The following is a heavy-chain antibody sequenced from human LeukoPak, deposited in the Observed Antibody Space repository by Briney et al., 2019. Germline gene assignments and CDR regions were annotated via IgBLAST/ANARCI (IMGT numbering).Heavy chain of an antibody. D-gene: IGHD3-10*01. Sequence: SSETLSLTCTVSGGSISSSSSDWGWIRQPPGKGLEWIGSIYYSGSTFYNPSLKSRVTISVDTSKNQFSLELSSVTAADTAVYYCATDNSYGSGSYYTWGQGTLVTVSS. CDR3: ATDNSYGSGSYYT. J-gene: IGHJ4*02. V-gene: IGHV4-39*07. CDR1: GGSISSSSSD. CDR2: IYYSGST.